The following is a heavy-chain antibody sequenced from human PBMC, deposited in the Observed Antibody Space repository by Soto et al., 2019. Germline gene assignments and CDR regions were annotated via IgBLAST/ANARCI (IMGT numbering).Heavy chain of an antibody. CDR2: IYYSGST. V-gene: IGHV4-39*01. D-gene: IGHD3-3*01. CDR3: ARQGYDFWSGYLTYGMDV. J-gene: IGHJ6*02. Sequence: PSETLSLTCTVSGGSISSSSYYWGWIRQPPGKGLEWIGSIYYSGSTYYNPSLKSRVTISVDTSKNQFSLKLSSVTAADTAVYYCARQGYDFWSGYLTYGMDVWGQGTTVTVS. CDR1: GGSISSSSYY.